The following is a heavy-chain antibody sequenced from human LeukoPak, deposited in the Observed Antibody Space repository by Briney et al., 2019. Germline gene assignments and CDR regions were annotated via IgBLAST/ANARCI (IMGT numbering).Heavy chain of an antibody. D-gene: IGHD3-10*01. V-gene: IGHV4-39*07. CDR3: ASTDYYGSGSYLFAFDI. J-gene: IGHJ3*02. CDR1: GDSISSTSYY. Sequence: SETLSLTCIVSGDSISSTSYYWAWIRQPPGKGLEWIGMIFYSGSAYCTPSLRGRVTLSVDTSRNQFSLKLSSVTAADTAVYYCASTDYYGSGSYLFAFDIWGQGTMVTVSS. CDR2: IFYSGSA.